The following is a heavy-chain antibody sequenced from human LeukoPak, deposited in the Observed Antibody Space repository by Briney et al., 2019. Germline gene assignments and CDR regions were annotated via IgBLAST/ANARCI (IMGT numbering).Heavy chain of an antibody. J-gene: IGHJ6*02. CDR1: GYTFTGYY. CDR2: INPNSGGT. D-gene: IGHD1-7*01. CDR3: ARWNLYTDHRYYYYYGMDV. V-gene: IGHV1-2*02. Sequence: ASVKVSCKASGYTFTGYYMHWVRQAPGQELEWMGWINPNSGGTNYAQKFQGRVTMTRDTSISTAYMELSRLRSDDTAVYYCARWNLYTDHRYYYYYGMDVWGQGTTVTVSS.